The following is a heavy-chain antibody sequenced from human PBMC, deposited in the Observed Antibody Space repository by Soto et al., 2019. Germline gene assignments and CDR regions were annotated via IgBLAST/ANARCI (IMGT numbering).Heavy chain of an antibody. CDR2: IGESGTPT. Sequence: EVQLLESGGGLVQPGGSLRLSCAASGFTFSSYAMKWVRQAPGKGLEWVSLIGESGTPTYYADSVKGRFTISRDNSGNTLFLEMHSLGAEDTAVYYCARYIPGVRHYGMDVWGQGTTVTVSS. D-gene: IGHD2-2*01. CDR3: ARYIPGVRHYGMDV. V-gene: IGHV3-23*01. J-gene: IGHJ6*02. CDR1: GFTFSSYA.